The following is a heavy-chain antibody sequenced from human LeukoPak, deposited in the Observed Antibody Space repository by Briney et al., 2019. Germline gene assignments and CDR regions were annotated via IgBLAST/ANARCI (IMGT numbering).Heavy chain of an antibody. CDR1: GYTFTSYG. Sequence: GASVKVSCKASGYTFTSYGISWVRQAPGQGLEWMGRINPNSGGTNYAQKFQGRVTITRDTSTSTAYMELSRLRSDDTAVYYCATVAYYYDSRGYGDNCFDPWGQGTLVTVSS. J-gene: IGHJ5*02. V-gene: IGHV1-2*06. D-gene: IGHD3-22*01. CDR3: ATVAYYYDSRGYGDNCFDP. CDR2: INPNSGGT.